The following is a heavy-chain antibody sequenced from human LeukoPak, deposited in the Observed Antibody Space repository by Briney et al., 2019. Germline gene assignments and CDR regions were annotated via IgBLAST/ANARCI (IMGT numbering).Heavy chain of an antibody. CDR3: ARGGYYDSSGYKRY. Sequence: PSETLSLTCAVYGGSFSGYYWSWIRQPPGKGLEWIGETNHSGSTNYNPSLKSRVTISVDTSKNQFSLKLSSVTAADTAVYYCARGGYYDSSGYKRYWGQGTLVTVSS. D-gene: IGHD3-22*01. J-gene: IGHJ4*02. V-gene: IGHV4-34*01. CDR2: TNHSGST. CDR1: GGSFSGYY.